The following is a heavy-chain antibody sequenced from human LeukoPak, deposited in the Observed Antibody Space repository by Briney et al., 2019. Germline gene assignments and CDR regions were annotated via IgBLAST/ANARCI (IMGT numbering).Heavy chain of an antibody. D-gene: IGHD1-1*01. CDR3: ARVSHNTGTTDY. J-gene: IGHJ4*02. CDR1: GGSFSGYY. Sequence: SETLSLTCAVYGGSFSGYYWSWIRQPPGKGLEWIGYIYYSGSTNYNPSLKSRVTISVDTSKNQFSLKLSSVTAADTAVYYCARVSHNTGTTDYWGQGTLVTVSS. CDR2: IYYSGST. V-gene: IGHV4-59*01.